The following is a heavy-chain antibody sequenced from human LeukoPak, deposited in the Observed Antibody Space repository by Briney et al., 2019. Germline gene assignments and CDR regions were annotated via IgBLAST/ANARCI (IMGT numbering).Heavy chain of an antibody. J-gene: IGHJ4*02. Sequence: GGSLRLSCAASGFTFSSYEMNWVRQAPGKGLEWVSYISSSGSTIYYADSVKGRFTISRDNAKNSLYLQMNSLRAEDTAVYYCARGQLGIVEYSSGWYGGGFDYWGQGTLVTVSS. D-gene: IGHD6-19*01. CDR2: ISSSGSTI. CDR1: GFTFSSYE. CDR3: ARGQLGIVEYSSGWYGGGFDY. V-gene: IGHV3-48*03.